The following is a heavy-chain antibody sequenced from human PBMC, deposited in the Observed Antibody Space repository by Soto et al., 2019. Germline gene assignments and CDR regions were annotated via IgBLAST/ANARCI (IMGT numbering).Heavy chain of an antibody. CDR2: IYYSGST. CDR3: ARGVGYATPDYYYYGMDV. CDR1: GGSISSYY. J-gene: IGHJ6*02. V-gene: IGHV4-59*01. D-gene: IGHD2-2*01. Sequence: PSETLSLTCTVSGGSISSYYWSWIRQPPGKGLEWIGYIYYSGSTNYNPSLKSRVTISVDTSKNQFSLKLSSVTAADTAVYYCARGVGYATPDYYYYGMDVWGQGTTVTVSS.